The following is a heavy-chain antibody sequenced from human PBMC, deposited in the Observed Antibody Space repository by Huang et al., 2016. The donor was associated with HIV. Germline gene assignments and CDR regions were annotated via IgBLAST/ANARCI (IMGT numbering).Heavy chain of an antibody. J-gene: IGHJ4*02. CDR3: ARQGLWLPPTDPFDY. CDR1: GSNFDSYW. CDR2: IDPVDSDT. Sequence: EVHLVQSGAEVKEPGESLKISCQASGSNFDSYWIGWVRQMPGKGLEWMGVIDPVDSDTSVDPAFQGQVTISADQSINTAYLQWSSLKASDTASYFCARQGLWLPPTDPFDYWGQGTPVTVSA. D-gene: IGHD3-10*01. V-gene: IGHV5-51*01.